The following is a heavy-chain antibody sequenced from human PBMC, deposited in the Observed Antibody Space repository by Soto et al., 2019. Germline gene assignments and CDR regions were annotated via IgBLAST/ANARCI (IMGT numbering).Heavy chain of an antibody. CDR2: ISSSGGST. D-gene: IGHD3-10*01. CDR3: AKTAGGWFDFPFFFDS. V-gene: IGHV3-23*01. J-gene: IGHJ4*02. Sequence: GGSLRLSCAASGFTFSNYAMSWVRQAPGRGLEWVSVISSSGGSTYYADSVKGRFTISRDNSKNTLYLQMNSLRAEDTAVYYSAKTAGGWFDFPFFFDSWGQGTLVTVSS. CDR1: GFTFSNYA.